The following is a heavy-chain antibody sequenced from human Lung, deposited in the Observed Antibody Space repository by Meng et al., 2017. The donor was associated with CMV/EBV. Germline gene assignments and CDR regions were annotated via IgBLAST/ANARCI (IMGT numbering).Heavy chain of an antibody. CDR2: INPRGGGP. CDR1: GYTFADYF. J-gene: IGHJ4*02. Sequence: ASXXVSCKASGYTFADYFIHWVRQAPGQGLEWMGRINPRGGGPNYVQKYQDRVTLTMDTSITTAYLEMSGLTSDDTAVYYCAREAETANYYWGQGTLVTVSS. CDR3: AREAETANYY. V-gene: IGHV1-2*02. D-gene: IGHD5-18*01.